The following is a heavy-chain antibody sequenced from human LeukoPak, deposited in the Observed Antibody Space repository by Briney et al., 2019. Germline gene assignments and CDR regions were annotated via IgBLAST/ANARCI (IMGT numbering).Heavy chain of an antibody. CDR3: AEDLNYYDSSGPNWFDP. CDR1: GFTFSSYG. D-gene: IGHD3-22*01. J-gene: IGHJ5*02. V-gene: IGHV3-33*06. CDR2: IWYDGSNK. Sequence: PGGSLRLSCAASGFTFSSYGMHWVRQAPGKGLEWVAVIWYDGSNKYYADSVKGRFTISRDNSKNTLYLQMNSLRAEDTAVYYCAEDLNYYDSSGPNWFDPWGQGTLVTVSS.